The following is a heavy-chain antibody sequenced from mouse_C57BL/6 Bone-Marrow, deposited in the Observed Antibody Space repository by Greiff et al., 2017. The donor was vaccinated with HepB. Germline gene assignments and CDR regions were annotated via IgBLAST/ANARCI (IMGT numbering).Heavy chain of an antibody. V-gene: IGHV5-6*02. J-gene: IGHJ1*03. Sequence: DVMLVESGGDLVKPGGSLKLSCAASGFTFSSYGMSWVRQTPDKRLEWVATISSGGSYTYYPDSVKGRFTISRDNAKNTLYLQMSSLKSEDTAMYYCARHKVVAKGNFDVWGTGTTVTVSS. CDR2: ISSGGSYT. CDR3: ARHKVVAKGNFDV. CDR1: GFTFSSYG. D-gene: IGHD1-1*01.